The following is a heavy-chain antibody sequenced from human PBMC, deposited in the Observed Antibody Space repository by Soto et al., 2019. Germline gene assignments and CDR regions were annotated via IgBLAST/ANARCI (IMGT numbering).Heavy chain of an antibody. V-gene: IGHV3-48*03. J-gene: IGHJ6*02. Sequence: PGGSLRLSCAASGFTFSSYEMNWVRQAPGKGLEWVSYISSSGSTIYYADSVKGRFTISRDNAKNSLYLQMNSLRAEDTAVYYCARWQKEYSSGWFGISGMDFWGQGTTVTGSS. D-gene: IGHD6-19*01. CDR3: ARWQKEYSSGWFGISGMDF. CDR1: GFTFSSYE. CDR2: ISSSGSTI.